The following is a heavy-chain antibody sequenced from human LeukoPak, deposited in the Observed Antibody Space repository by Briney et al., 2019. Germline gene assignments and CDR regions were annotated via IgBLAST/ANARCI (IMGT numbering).Heavy chain of an antibody. Sequence: PGGSLRLSCAASGFTFSSYAMSWVRQAPGKGLEWVSAISGSGGSTYYADSVKGRFTISRDNSKNTLYLQMNSLRAEDTAVYYCAKLRFLDPGKNYFDYWGQGTLVTVSS. CDR2: ISGSGGST. CDR1: GFTFSSYA. D-gene: IGHD3-3*01. V-gene: IGHV3-23*01. J-gene: IGHJ4*02. CDR3: AKLRFLDPGKNYFDY.